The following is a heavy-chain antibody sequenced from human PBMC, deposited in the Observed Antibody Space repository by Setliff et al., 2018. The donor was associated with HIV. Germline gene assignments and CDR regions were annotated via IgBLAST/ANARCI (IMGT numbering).Heavy chain of an antibody. CDR1: GFTVGSNY. Sequence: GGSLRLSCAASGFTVGSNYMTWVRQAPGKGLEWVSVIYSGGSTYYADSVKGRFTISRDNSKNTLYLQMNRLRAEDTAVYYCARVVLVQLERRGLNYFDYWGQGTLVTVSS. CDR2: IYSGGST. J-gene: IGHJ4*02. CDR3: ARVVLVQLERRGLNYFDY. D-gene: IGHD1-1*01. V-gene: IGHV3-66*01.